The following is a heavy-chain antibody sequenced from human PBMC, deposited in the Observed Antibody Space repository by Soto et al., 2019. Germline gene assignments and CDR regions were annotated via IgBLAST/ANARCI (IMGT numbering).Heavy chain of an antibody. Sequence: VSVKVSCKASGYTFTGYAMHWARQAPGQRLEWMGWINAGNGNTKYSQKFQGRVTITRDTSASTAYMELSSLRSEDTAVYYCARAVAVPADFDYWGQGTLVTVSS. CDR1: GYTFTGYA. D-gene: IGHD6-19*01. J-gene: IGHJ4*02. V-gene: IGHV1-3*01. CDR2: INAGNGNT. CDR3: ARAVAVPADFDY.